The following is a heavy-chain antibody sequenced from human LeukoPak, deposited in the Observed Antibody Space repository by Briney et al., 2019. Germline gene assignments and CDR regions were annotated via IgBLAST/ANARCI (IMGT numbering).Heavy chain of an antibody. CDR2: ISSSGSSI. Sequence: PGGSLRLSCAAPGSTFSDYYMSWIRQAPGKGLEWVSYISSSGSSIYYADSVKGRFTISRDNAKNSLYLQMNSLRAEDTAMYYCARMAVLSGYYDYWGQGTLVTVSS. V-gene: IGHV3-11*01. CDR1: GSTFSDYY. CDR3: ARMAVLSGYYDY. J-gene: IGHJ4*02. D-gene: IGHD3-22*01.